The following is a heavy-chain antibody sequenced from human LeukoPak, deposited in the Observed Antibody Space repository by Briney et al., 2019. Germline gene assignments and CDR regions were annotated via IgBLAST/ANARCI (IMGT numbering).Heavy chain of an antibody. CDR3: ARAATTNYYFDY. V-gene: IGHV3-7*03. CDR2: IKQDGSER. CDR1: GFTFTSYW. D-gene: IGHD5-12*01. J-gene: IGHJ4*02. Sequence: TGGSLRLSCAASGFTFTSYWMSWVRQAPGKGLEWVANIKQDGSERYYVDSLKGRFTISRDNAKNSLYLQMNSLRAEDTAVYYCARAATTNYYFDYWGQGTLVTVSS.